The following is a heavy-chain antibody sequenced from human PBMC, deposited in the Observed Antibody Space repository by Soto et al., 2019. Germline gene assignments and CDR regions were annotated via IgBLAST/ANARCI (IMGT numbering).Heavy chain of an antibody. CDR2: ISGSGGST. D-gene: IGHD3-9*01. J-gene: IGHJ6*04. CDR1: GFTFSNYA. Sequence: VQLLESGGDLVQPGGSLRLSCEASGFTFSNYAMSWVRQAPGKGLEWVSVISGSGGSTNYADSAKGRFTISRDNSMDTLYLQMNSLRAEDTAVYYCARVFYYDILTGKSYNMDVWGKGTTVMVSS. CDR3: ARVFYYDILTGKSYNMDV. V-gene: IGHV3-23*01.